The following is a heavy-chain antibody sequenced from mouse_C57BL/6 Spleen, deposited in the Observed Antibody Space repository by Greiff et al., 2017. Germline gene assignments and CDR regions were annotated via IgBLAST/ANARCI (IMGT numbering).Heavy chain of an antibody. D-gene: IGHD3-3*01. CDR2: ISNLAYSI. Sequence: DVMLVESGGGLVQPGGSLKLSCAASGFTFSDYGMAWVRQAPRKGPEWVAFISNLAYSIYYADTVTGRFTISRENAKNTLYLEMSSLRSEDTAMYYCARREQLGAMDYWGQGTSVTVSS. J-gene: IGHJ4*01. CDR3: ARREQLGAMDY. V-gene: IGHV5-15*04. CDR1: GFTFSDYG.